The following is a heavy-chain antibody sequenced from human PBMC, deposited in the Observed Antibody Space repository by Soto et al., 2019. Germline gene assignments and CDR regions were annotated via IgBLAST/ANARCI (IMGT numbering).Heavy chain of an antibody. J-gene: IGHJ4*02. CDR3: ARVKTVGFGELLKGYFDY. CDR1: GGSISSYY. CDR2: IYYSGST. D-gene: IGHD3-10*01. V-gene: IGHV4-59*01. Sequence: NPSETLSLTCTVSGGSISSYYWSWIRQPPGKGLEWIGYIYYSGSTNYNPSLKSRVTISVDTSKNQFSLKLSSVTAADTAVYYCARVKTVGFGELLKGYFDYWGQGTLVTVSS.